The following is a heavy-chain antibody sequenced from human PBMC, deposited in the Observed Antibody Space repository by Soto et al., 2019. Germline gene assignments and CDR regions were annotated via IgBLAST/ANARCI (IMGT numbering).Heavy chain of an antibody. V-gene: IGHV2-26*01. D-gene: IGHD3-3*01. Sequence: QVTLKESGPVLVKPTETLTLTCTVSGFSLSNARMGVSWIRQPPGKALEWLAHIFSNDEKSYSTSLKSRLTLSKHTCKIQVVLTMTNMDPVDTATYYCARIADYDFWSGYGIHTTVGSFDYWGQGTLVTVSS. CDR1: GFSLSNARMG. CDR3: ARIADYDFWSGYGIHTTVGSFDY. CDR2: IFSNDEK. J-gene: IGHJ4*02.